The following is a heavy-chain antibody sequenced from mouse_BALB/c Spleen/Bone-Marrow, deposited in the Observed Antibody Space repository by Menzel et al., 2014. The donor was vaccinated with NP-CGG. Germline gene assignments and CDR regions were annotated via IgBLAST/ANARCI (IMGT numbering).Heavy chain of an antibody. J-gene: IGHJ2*01. Sequence: EVMLVESGGGLVQPGGSLKLSCAASGFDFSRYWMSWVRQAPGKGLEWIGEINPDSSTINYTPSLKDKFIISRDNAKNTLFLQTSKVRSEDTALYYCARQSYYGYSDYWGQGTTLTVSS. CDR1: GFDFSRYW. CDR3: ARQSYYGYSDY. CDR2: INPDSSTI. D-gene: IGHD1-2*01. V-gene: IGHV4-1*02.